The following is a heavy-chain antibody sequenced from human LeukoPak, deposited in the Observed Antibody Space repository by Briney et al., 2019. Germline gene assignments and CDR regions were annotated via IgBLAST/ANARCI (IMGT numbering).Heavy chain of an antibody. CDR2: IIPIFGTA. CDR3: AKSRDGYNLGWFDP. V-gene: IGHV1-69*05. Sequence: ASVKVSCKASGYTFTSYGISWVRQAPGQGLEWMGRIIPIFGTANYAQKFQGRVTITTDESTSTAYMELSSLRSEDTAVYYCAKSRDGYNLGWFDPWGQGTLVTVSS. J-gene: IGHJ5*02. D-gene: IGHD5-24*01. CDR1: GYTFTSYG.